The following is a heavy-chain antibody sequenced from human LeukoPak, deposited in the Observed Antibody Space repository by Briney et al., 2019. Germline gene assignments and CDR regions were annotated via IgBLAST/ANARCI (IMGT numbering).Heavy chain of an antibody. D-gene: IGHD5-18*01. V-gene: IGHV4-59*01. J-gene: IGHJ5*02. CDR1: GGSISSYY. Sequence: SETLSLTCTVSGGSISSYYWSWIRQPPGKGLEWIGYIYYSGSTNYNPSLKSRVTISVDTSKNQFSLKLSSVTAADTAVYYCAREGVTNNWFDPWGQGTLVTVSS. CDR3: AREGVTNNWFDP. CDR2: IYYSGST.